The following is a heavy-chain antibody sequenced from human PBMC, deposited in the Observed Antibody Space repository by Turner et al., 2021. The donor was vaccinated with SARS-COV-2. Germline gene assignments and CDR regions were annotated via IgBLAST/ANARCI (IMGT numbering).Heavy chain of an antibody. CDR1: GCYISAYW. Sequence: QVQLQESGPGLVRPSEALSLTCTVSGCYISAYWWTWIRQSPGKGLEWIGNIYYSGRTNYNPALESRVTISMDVSKNQFSLTLTPATAADTALYFCARDRTYLGLAVTFLEIWGRGTLVTVSS. CDR2: IYYSGRT. J-gene: IGHJ4*02. D-gene: IGHD3-3*01. CDR3: ARDRTYLGLAVTFLEI. V-gene: IGHV4-59*01.